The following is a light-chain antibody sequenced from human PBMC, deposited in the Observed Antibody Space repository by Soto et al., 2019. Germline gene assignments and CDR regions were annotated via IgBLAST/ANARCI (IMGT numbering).Light chain of an antibody. CDR2: EVN. Sequence: QSALTQPPSVSGSPGQSVTISCTGTSSDVGYYNRVSWYQQPPGTAPKLMIYEVNNRPSGVPDRFFGSKSGNTASLTISGLQAEDEADFYCSSYTTSSTLVFGGGTKVTVL. CDR3: SSYTTSSTLV. V-gene: IGLV2-18*02. J-gene: IGLJ2*01. CDR1: SSDVGYYNR.